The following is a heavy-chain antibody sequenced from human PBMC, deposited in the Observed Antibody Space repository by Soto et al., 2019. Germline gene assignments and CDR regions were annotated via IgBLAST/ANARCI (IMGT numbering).Heavy chain of an antibody. Sequence: GGSLRLSCAASGFTFGNHAMSWVRQAPGKGLEWVSTIGGSGGTTYYADSVKGRFTISRDNSKNTLYLQMNSLRAEDTAVYYCAKDPYYYWGQGTLVTVSS. J-gene: IGHJ4*02. CDR2: IGGSGGTT. V-gene: IGHV3-23*01. CDR3: AKDPYYY. D-gene: IGHD3-10*01. CDR1: GFTFGNHA.